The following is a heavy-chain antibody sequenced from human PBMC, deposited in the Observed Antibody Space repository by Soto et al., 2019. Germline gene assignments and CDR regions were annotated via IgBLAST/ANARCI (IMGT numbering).Heavy chain of an antibody. V-gene: IGHV3-33*01. D-gene: IGHD2-2*01. Sequence: PGGSLRLSCAASGFTFSSYGMQWVRQAPGKGLEWVAVIWYDGSNKYYADSVKGRFTISRDNSKNTLYLQMNSLRAEDTAVYYCARDTSYCSSTSCYHGMDVWGQGTTVTVSS. J-gene: IGHJ6*02. CDR3: ARDTSYCSSTSCYHGMDV. CDR2: IWYDGSNK. CDR1: GFTFSSYG.